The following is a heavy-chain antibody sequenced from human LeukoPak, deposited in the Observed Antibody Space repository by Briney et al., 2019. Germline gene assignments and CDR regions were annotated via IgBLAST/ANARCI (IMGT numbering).Heavy chain of an antibody. CDR1: NYSISSGYY. CDR3: ARAREGYFDY. V-gene: IGHV4-38-2*02. CDR2: VYRSGST. J-gene: IGHJ4*02. Sequence: SETLSLTCTVSNYSISSGYYWGWIRQPPGKGLEWIASVYRSGSTYYKSSPKSRVRISVDTSKNQFSLHLTSVTAADTAVYYCARAREGYFDYWGQGTLVTVSS.